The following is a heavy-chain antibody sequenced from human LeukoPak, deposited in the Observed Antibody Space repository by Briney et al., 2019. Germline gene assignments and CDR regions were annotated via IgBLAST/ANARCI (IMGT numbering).Heavy chain of an antibody. J-gene: IGHJ4*02. D-gene: IGHD3-22*01. CDR2: ISNDGSTK. CDR3: AGDMASIGHDANLFDF. Sequence: VGSLRLSCAASGFTFSRYDMHCVRQAPGKGLEWVAGISNDGSTKYYGDSVKGRFTISRDNSKNTLFLQMNSVRVEDTAVYYCAGDMASIGHDANLFDFWGQGTLVTVSS. CDR1: GFTFSRYD. V-gene: IGHV3-33*01.